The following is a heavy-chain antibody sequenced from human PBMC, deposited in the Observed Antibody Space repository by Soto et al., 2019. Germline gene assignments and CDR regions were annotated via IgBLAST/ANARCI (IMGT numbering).Heavy chain of an antibody. Sequence: EGQLLQSGGGLVQPGESLRVSCAASGFTFSSSGVSWVRQAPGKGLEWVSSISVRGDYRYYADSVKGRFTISRDNSTNTLYLQMNSLTADDTAVYYCANKGGIDFRGPGTMVPVSS. D-gene: IGHD2-15*01. CDR2: ISVRGDYR. J-gene: IGHJ3*01. V-gene: IGHV3-23*01. CDR1: GFTFSSSG. CDR3: ANKGGIDF.